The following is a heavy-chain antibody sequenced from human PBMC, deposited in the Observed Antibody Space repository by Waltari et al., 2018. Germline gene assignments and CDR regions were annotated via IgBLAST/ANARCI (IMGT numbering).Heavy chain of an antibody. D-gene: IGHD5-12*01. V-gene: IGHV3-48*01. CDR1: GFTFSTNN. Sequence: EVQLVESGGGMVQPGESLRLSCAASGFTFSTNNMNGVRQAPGKGLEWVPDISSSTTTNYADYVKGRFTIARDNAKNSLYLQMNSLRAEDTALYYCARGRDGYIQDVFDIWGQGTMVSVSS. CDR2: ISSSTTT. J-gene: IGHJ3*02. CDR3: ARGRDGYIQDVFDI.